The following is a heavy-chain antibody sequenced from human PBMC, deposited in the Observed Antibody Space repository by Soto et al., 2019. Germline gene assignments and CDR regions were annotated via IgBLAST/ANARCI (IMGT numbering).Heavy chain of an antibody. J-gene: IGHJ4*02. V-gene: IGHV4-31*03. Sequence: QVQLRESGPGLVKPSQTLSLTCTFSGGSINSGGYYWNWIRQHPGKGLEWIGYMYYSGSTYYNPFLWSRLIISADTSENHFSLTLSSVTAAATAVYFWARGYRQSGYSSSWVFDYWGQGTLVNVSS. CDR1: GGSINSGGYY. CDR3: ARGYRQSGYSSSWVFDY. D-gene: IGHD6-13*01. CDR2: MYYSGST.